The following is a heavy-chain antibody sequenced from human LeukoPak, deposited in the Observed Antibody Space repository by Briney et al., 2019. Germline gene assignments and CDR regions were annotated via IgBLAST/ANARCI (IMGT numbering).Heavy chain of an antibody. D-gene: IGHD5-12*01. V-gene: IGHV3-11*01. CDR2: ISRGANTI. J-gene: IGHJ3*02. Sequence: NPGGSLRLSCAASGFTFSDYYMGWIRQAPGKGLDWISYISRGANTIYYADSVRGRFTISRDDARNSLYLQMNSLRAEDTAVYYCARPSFSAYDGDAFDIWGQGTMVTVSS. CDR3: ARPSFSAYDGDAFDI. CDR1: GFTFSDYY.